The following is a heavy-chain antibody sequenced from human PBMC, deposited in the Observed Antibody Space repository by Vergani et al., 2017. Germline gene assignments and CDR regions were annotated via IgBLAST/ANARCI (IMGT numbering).Heavy chain of an antibody. V-gene: IGHV1-18*04. CDR2: ISGYNGNT. Sequence: VQLVQSGAEVRKPGASVTVSCTASGYIFKNYYIHWLRQAPGQGLEWLGWISGYNGNTKYAQKLQGRVTMTTDTSTSKAYMELRNLRSDDTAVYYCARRVPFSAFGGQMLCYGLDVWGQGTTVTVSS. D-gene: IGHD2-2*01. CDR1: GYIFKNYY. J-gene: IGHJ6*02. CDR3: ARRVPFSAFGGQMLCYGLDV.